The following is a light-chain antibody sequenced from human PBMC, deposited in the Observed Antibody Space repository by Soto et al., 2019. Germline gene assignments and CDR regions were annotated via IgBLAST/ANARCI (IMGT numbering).Light chain of an antibody. V-gene: IGKV1-5*03. CDR1: QSISTY. Sequence: DIQMTQSPSTLSASVGDRVTISCRASQSISTYLAWYQQEPGKAPKLLLFEASSLKSGVPSRFSGSGSATEFTLTVSSLKPDDFANDYCQQYNSLPWTFGQGSKGEVK. J-gene: IGKJ1*01. CDR3: QQYNSLPWT. CDR2: EAS.